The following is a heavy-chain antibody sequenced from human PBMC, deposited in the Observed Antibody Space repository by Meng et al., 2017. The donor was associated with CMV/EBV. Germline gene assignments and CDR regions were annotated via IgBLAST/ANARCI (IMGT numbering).Heavy chain of an antibody. CDR2: ISSSSSYI. V-gene: IGHV3-21*01. CDR1: GFTFSSYS. CDR3: ARDRSSVDFWSGYYAYYYGMDV. D-gene: IGHD3-3*01. J-gene: IGHJ6*02. Sequence: GESLKISCAASGFTFSSYSMNWVRQAPGKGLEWVSSISSSSSYIYYADSVKGRFTIPRDNAKNSLYLQMNSLRTEDTAVYYCARDRSSVDFWSGYYAYYYGMDVWGQGTTVTVSS.